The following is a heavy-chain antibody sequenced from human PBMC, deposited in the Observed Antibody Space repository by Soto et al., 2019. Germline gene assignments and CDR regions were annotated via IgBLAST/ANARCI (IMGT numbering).Heavy chain of an antibody. J-gene: IGHJ4*02. Sequence: EVQLVESGGGLVKPGGSLRLSCAASGFTFSSYSMNWVRQAPGKGLEWVSSISSSSSYIYYADSVKGRFTISRDNAKNSPYLQMNSLRAEDTAVYYCARGLHCSSGSCVFDYWGQGTLVTVSS. CDR2: ISSSSSYI. CDR3: ARGLHCSSGSCVFDY. D-gene: IGHD2-15*01. CDR1: GFTFSSYS. V-gene: IGHV3-21*01.